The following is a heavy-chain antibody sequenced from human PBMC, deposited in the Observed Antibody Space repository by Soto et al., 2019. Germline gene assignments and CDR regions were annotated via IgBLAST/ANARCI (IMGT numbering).Heavy chain of an antibody. V-gene: IGHV3-23*01. CDR2: ISGGGDYT. D-gene: IGHD2-15*01. CDR3: AKGGSAYCSGGTCYHPFDY. CDR1: GFTFTSYA. J-gene: IGHJ4*02. Sequence: PGGSLRLSCAASGFTFTSYAMHWIRQAPGKGLEWVSTISGGGDYTFNVDSVKGRFTISRDNSKNTLYLQMSSLRADDTAVYYCAKGGSAYCSGGTCYHPFDYWGQGTLVTVS.